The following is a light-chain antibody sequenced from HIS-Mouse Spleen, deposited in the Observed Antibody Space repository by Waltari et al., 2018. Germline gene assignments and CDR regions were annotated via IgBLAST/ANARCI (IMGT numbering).Light chain of an antibody. J-gene: IGLJ2*01. Sequence: SYELTQPPSVSVSPGQTARITCSGDALPKKYAYWYQQKSGQAPGLVIYEESKRPSGIPERFSGSSSGTMATLTISGAQVEDEADYYCYSTDSSGNHRVFGGGTKLTVL. CDR1: ALPKKY. CDR2: EES. V-gene: IGLV3-10*01. CDR3: YSTDSSGNHRV.